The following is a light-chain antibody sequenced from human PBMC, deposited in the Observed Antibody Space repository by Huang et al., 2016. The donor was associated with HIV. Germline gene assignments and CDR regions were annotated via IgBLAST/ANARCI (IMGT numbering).Light chain of an antibody. V-gene: IGKV1-39*01. Sequence: DIQMTQSPSSLSASVGDRVTITCRARQSISSYLNWYQQKPGKAPKVLIYAASSLQSGVPSRFRGSGSGTDFTLTISSLQPEDFATYYCQQSYSTPRTFGQGTKLEIK. CDR2: AAS. J-gene: IGKJ2*01. CDR3: QQSYSTPRT. CDR1: QSISSY.